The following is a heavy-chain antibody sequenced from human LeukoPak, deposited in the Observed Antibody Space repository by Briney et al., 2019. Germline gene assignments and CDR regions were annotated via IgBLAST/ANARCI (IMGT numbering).Heavy chain of an antibody. D-gene: IGHD6-19*01. CDR1: GGSISSSSHY. V-gene: IGHV4-39*01. CDR2: VYYSGSP. Sequence: MSSETLSLTCAVSGGSISSSSHYWGWIRQPPGKGLKWIASVYYSGSPYFNPSLKSRLTISVDTSRNQFSLILKSVTVADTAVYHCARLSSYSSGWFQDSWGQGTLVSVSS. J-gene: IGHJ4*02. CDR3: ARLSSYSSGWFQDS.